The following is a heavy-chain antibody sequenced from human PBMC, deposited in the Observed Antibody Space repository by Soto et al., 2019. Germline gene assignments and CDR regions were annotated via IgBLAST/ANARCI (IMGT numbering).Heavy chain of an antibody. D-gene: IGHD1-1*01. CDR2: IFYSGST. CDR3: ARHYPIGNNWNYFDY. J-gene: IGHJ4*02. Sequence: LSLTCIVSDGSLSSYYWGWIRQPPGKGLEWIGYIFYSGSTGYNPSLKSRVTISVDRSKNQFSLKLTSVTTADTAVYYCARHYPIGNNWNYFDYRGQGTLVTVSS. V-gene: IGHV4-59*08. CDR1: DGSLSSYY.